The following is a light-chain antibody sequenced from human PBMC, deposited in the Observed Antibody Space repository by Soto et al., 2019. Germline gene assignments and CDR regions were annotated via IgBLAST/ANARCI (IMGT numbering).Light chain of an antibody. CDR2: QVS. Sequence: DAVMPLSPLSLPVTLGQPASFSCKPSQSLAYSDGNSYWSWCQQRPDQSPRRLIYQVSKRDSGVPDRFSGSGSGTDFTLRISRVEAEDVGIYFCLQGTHWPPTFGGGTKVDIK. CDR1: QSLAYSDGNSY. CDR3: LQGTHWPPT. J-gene: IGKJ4*02. V-gene: IGKV2-30*01.